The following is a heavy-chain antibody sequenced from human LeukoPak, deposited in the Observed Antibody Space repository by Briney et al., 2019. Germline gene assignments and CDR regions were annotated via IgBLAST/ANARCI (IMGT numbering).Heavy chain of an antibody. CDR3: ARGSTSDWPLDH. V-gene: IGHV1-3*01. J-gene: IGHJ4*02. D-gene: IGHD2-2*01. CDR2: IDAGNGDT. CDR1: GYTFSDYA. Sequence: ASVKVSCKASGYTFSDYAMHWVRRAPGQRFERMGWIDAGNGDTRYSQKFQGRVTITRGTSASTAYIELRSLRSEDAAMYYCARGSTSDWPLDHWGQETLVTISS.